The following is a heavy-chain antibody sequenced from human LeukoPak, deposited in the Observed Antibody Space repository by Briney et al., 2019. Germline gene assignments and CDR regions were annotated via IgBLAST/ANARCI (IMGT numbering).Heavy chain of an antibody. CDR1: GYTFTSYG. D-gene: IGHD1-26*01. V-gene: IGHV1-18*01. CDR2: ISAYNGNT. Sequence: GASVKVSCKVSGYTFTSYGISWVRQAPGQGLEWMGWISAYNGNTNYAQKLQGRVTMTTDTSTSTAYMELRSLRSDDTAVYYCARDGWELLLYGNWFDPWGQGTLVTVSS. J-gene: IGHJ5*02. CDR3: ARDGWELLLYGNWFDP.